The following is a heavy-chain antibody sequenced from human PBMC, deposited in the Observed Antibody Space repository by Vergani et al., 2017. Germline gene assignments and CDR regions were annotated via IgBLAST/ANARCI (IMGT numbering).Heavy chain of an antibody. CDR2: ISSSSSYI. V-gene: IGHV3-21*01. Sequence: EVQLVESGGGLVKPGGSLRLSCAASGFTFSSYSMNWVRQAPGKGLEWVSSISSSSSYIYYAASVKGRVTISRDNAKNSLYLQMNSLRAEDTAVYYCARDHEDNIRVHYYGMDVWGQGTTVTVSS. D-gene: IGHD2/OR15-2a*01. J-gene: IGHJ6*02. CDR3: ARDHEDNIRVHYYGMDV. CDR1: GFTFSSYS.